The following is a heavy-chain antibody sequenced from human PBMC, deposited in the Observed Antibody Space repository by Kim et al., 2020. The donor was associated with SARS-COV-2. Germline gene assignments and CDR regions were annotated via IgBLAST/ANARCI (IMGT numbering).Heavy chain of an antibody. Sequence: KGRFTISRDNSKNTLYLQMNSLRAEDTAVYYCAKLGGSGSSHYYYYGMDVWGQGTTVTVSS. J-gene: IGHJ6*02. CDR3: AKLGGSGSSHYYYYGMDV. D-gene: IGHD3-10*01. V-gene: IGHV3-23*01.